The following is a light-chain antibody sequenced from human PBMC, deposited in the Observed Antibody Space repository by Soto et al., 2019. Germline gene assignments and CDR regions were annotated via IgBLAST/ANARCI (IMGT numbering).Light chain of an antibody. CDR3: QQRSNWPPYT. Sequence: EIVLTQSPATLSLSPGEGATLSCRASQSVSSYLAWYQQKPGQAPRLLIYDASNRATGIPARFSGSGSGTDFTLTISSLEPEDFAVYYCQQRSNWPPYTFGQGPSWRSN. J-gene: IGKJ2*01. V-gene: IGKV3-11*01. CDR2: DAS. CDR1: QSVSSY.